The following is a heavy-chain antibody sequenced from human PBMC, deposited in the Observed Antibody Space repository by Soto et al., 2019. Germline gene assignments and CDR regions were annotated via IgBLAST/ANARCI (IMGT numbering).Heavy chain of an antibody. Sequence: ASVKISCEASGGTVSSYAIIWVRQAPGQGLEWMGGIIPIFGTANYAQKFQGRVTITADESTSTAYMELSSLRSEDTAVYYCARAHYYGSGSQYYYYYGMDVWGQGTTVTVSS. J-gene: IGHJ6*02. V-gene: IGHV1-69*13. CDR2: IIPIFGTA. D-gene: IGHD3-10*01. CDR3: ARAHYYGSGSQYYYYYGMDV. CDR1: GGTVSSYA.